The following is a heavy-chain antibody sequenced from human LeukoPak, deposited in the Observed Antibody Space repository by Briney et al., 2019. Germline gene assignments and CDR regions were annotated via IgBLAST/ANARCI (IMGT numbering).Heavy chain of an antibody. CDR3: ARVRYYYGSGSYIDY. CDR2: IYYSGNT. CDR1: GDSISSNTYY. D-gene: IGHD3-10*01. V-gene: IGHV4-39*07. J-gene: IGHJ4*02. Sequence: PSETLSLTCTVSGDSISSNTYYWGWIRQPPGKGLEWIGSIYYSGNTYYNPSLKSRVTISVDTSKNQFSLKLSSVTAADTAVYYCARVRYYYGSGSYIDYWGQGTLVTVSS.